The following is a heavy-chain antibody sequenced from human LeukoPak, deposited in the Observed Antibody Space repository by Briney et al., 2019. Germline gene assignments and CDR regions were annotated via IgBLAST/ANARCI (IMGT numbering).Heavy chain of an antibody. V-gene: IGHV4-61*02. Sequence: PSQTLSLTCTVSGGSISSGSYYWSWIRQPAGEGLEWIGRIYTSGSTNYNPSLKGRVTISVDTSKNQFSLKLSSVTAADTAVYYCARATGYYNVYWGQGTLVTVSS. CDR1: GGSISSGSYY. D-gene: IGHD3-9*01. J-gene: IGHJ4*02. CDR2: IYTSGST. CDR3: ARATGYYNVY.